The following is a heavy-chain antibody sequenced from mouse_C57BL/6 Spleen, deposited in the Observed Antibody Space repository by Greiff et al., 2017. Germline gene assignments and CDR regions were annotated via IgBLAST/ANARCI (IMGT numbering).Heavy chain of an antibody. D-gene: IGHD2-3*01. CDR2: INPSTGGT. J-gene: IGHJ2*01. CDR1: GYSFTGYY. Sequence: VQLQQSGPELVKPGASVKISCKASGYSFTGYYMNWVKQSPEKSLEWIGEINPSTGGTTYNQKFKAKATLTVDKSTSTAYMQLKSLTSEDSAVYYCARYEGYYVGFDYWGQGTTLTVSS. V-gene: IGHV1-42*01. CDR3: ARYEGYYVGFDY.